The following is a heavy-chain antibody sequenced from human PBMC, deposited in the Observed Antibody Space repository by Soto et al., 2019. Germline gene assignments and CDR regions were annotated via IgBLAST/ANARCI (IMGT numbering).Heavy chain of an antibody. V-gene: IGHV3-23*04. CDR2: ISGSGGST. CDR3: AKDTVVTS. Sequence: EVQLEESGGGLVQPGGSLRLSCTASGSIFSDHYMDWVRQAPGKGLEWVSAISGSGGSTYYADSVKGRFTISRDNSKNTLYLQMNSLRAEDTAVYYCAKDTVVTSWGQGTLVTVSS. J-gene: IGHJ4*02. D-gene: IGHD2-15*01. CDR1: GSIFSDHY.